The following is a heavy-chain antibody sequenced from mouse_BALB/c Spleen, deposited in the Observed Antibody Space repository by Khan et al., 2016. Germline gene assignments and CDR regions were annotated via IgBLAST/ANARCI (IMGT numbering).Heavy chain of an antibody. CDR3: VKIQYYGRCYAMDY. D-gene: IGHD1-2*01. CDR2: INPSTGYT. J-gene: IGHJ4*01. V-gene: IGHV1-7*01. CDR1: GYTFTSYW. Sequence: VQLQESGAELAKPGASVKMSCKASGYTFTSYWMHWVKQRPGQGLEWIGYINPSTGYTEYNQKFKDKATLTADNSSSTAYMQLSSLTSEDSAVYYCVKIQYYGRCYAMDYWGQGTSVTVSS.